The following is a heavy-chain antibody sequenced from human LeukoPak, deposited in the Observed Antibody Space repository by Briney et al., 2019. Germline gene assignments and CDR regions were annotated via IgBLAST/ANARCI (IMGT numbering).Heavy chain of an antibody. D-gene: IGHD3-10*01. CDR3: AKDYGSGNYYYYMDV. Sequence: GGSLRLSCAASGFTFSSYAMHWVRQTPGKGLEYVSGINSNGGSTHYANSVKGRFTISRDNSKNTLYLQMNSLRAEDTAVYYCAKDYGSGNYYYYMDVWGKGTTVTISS. CDR1: GFTFSSYA. CDR2: INSNGGST. J-gene: IGHJ6*03. V-gene: IGHV3-64*01.